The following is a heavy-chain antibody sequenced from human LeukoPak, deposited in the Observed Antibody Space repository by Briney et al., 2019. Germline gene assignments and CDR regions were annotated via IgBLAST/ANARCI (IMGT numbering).Heavy chain of an antibody. Sequence: GGSLRLSCAASGFTVSSNYMSWVRQAPGKGLEWVPVIYSGGSTYYADSVKGRFTISRDNSKNTLYLQMNSLRAEDTAVYYCARDPHSSSWYYYFDYWGQGTLVTVSS. J-gene: IGHJ4*02. CDR2: IYSGGST. CDR1: GFTVSSNY. D-gene: IGHD6-13*01. CDR3: ARDPHSSSWYYYFDY. V-gene: IGHV3-66*02.